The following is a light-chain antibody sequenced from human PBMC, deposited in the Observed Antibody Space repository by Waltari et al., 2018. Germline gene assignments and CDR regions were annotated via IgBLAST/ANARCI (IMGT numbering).Light chain of an antibody. CDR2: WAS. J-gene: IGKJ1*01. Sequence: DIVMTQSPDSLAVSLGERATINCQSSQSVLYSSNNKDYLAWFQQKPGQPPKLLISWASTRESGVPDRFSGSGSGTDFTLTISSLQAEDVAVYYCQQYYSTVRTFGQGTKVEIK. CDR1: QSVLYSSNNKDY. CDR3: QQYYSTVRT. V-gene: IGKV4-1*01.